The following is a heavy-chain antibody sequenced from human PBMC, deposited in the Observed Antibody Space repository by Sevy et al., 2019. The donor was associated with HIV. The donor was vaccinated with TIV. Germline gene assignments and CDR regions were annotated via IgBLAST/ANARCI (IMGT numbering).Heavy chain of an antibody. CDR2: ISYDGSNK. CDR1: GFTFSSYA. D-gene: IGHD3-22*01. J-gene: IGHJ3*02. Sequence: GGSLRLSCAASGFTFSSYAMHWVRQAPGKGLEWVAVISYDGSNKYYAYSVKGRFTISRDNSKNTLYLQMNSLRAEDTAVYYCARDLRITMIVVVTLGAFDIWGQGTMVTVSS. CDR3: ARDLRITMIVVVTLGAFDI. V-gene: IGHV3-30*04.